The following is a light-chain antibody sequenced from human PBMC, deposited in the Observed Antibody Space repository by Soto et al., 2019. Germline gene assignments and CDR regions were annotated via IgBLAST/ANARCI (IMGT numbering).Light chain of an antibody. CDR2: EVN. Sequence: QSALTRPASLSGSPGQSCTISCTGTSSDIGAYDYVSWFQQHPGKAPKLMISEVNNRPSGVSNRFSVSKSGNTAYLTISGLQVEDEAEYFCFSFTTTCTHVFGTGTKVTVL. V-gene: IGLV2-14*01. CDR3: FSFTTTCTHV. J-gene: IGLJ1*01. CDR1: SSDIGAYDY.